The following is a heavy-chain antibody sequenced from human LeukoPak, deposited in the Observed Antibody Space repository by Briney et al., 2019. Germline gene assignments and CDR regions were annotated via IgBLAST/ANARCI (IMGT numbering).Heavy chain of an antibody. CDR1: GLLFSSHW. CDR2: IKEDGSEK. J-gene: IGHJ4*02. V-gene: IGHV3-7*01. D-gene: IGHD6-13*01. Sequence: QAGGSLRLSCAASGLLFSSHWMTWVRQAPGKGLEWVASIKEDGSEKNYVDSVKGRFTISRDNAKNSLYLQMKSLRDEDTAVYSCARGYSALGYWGQGTLVTVSS. CDR3: ARGYSALGY.